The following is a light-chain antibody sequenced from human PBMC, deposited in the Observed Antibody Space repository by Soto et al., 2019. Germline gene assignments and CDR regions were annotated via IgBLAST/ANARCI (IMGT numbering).Light chain of an antibody. CDR1: KDITNR. V-gene: IGKV1-17*01. CDR2: SAY. J-gene: IGKJ1*01. Sequence: DIQRTQSQSSLSASVGDKVSITCRASKDITNRLDWYRQRPGAAPERLIYSAYSLQSGVLSRFSVSGSGTEFTLTIYRLQPVDFANFYCLQYYNYPQTFGQGTKVEI. CDR3: LQYYNYPQT.